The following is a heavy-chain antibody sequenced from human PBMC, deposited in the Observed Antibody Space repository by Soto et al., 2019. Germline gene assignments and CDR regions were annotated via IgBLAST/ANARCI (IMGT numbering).Heavy chain of an antibody. CDR3: ARDRDRSSWFGY. Sequence: DVQLVESGGGLVQPGGSLRLSCAASGFTVSSNYMSWIRQAPGKGLEWVSSLYSGGNTFYADSVKGRFTISRDTSKNTLYLQMDSLRAEDTAVYYCARDRDRSSWFGYWGQGTLVTVSS. V-gene: IGHV3-66*01. CDR1: GFTVSSNY. J-gene: IGHJ5*01. CDR2: LYSGGNT. D-gene: IGHD6-13*01.